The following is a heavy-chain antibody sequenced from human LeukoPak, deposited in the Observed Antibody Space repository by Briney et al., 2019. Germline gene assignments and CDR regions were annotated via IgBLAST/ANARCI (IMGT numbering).Heavy chain of an antibody. D-gene: IGHD3-22*01. J-gene: IGHJ4*02. CDR3: TTDKIVVVTRFDY. V-gene: IGHV3-15*01. CDR2: IKSKTDGGTT. Sequence: GGSLRLSCAASGFTFSNAWMRGVRQAPGKGLEWVGRIKSKTDGGTTDYAAPVKGRLTISRDDTTNTLYLQMNSLKTEDTAVYYCTTDKIVVVTRFDYWGQGTLVTVSS. CDR1: GFTFSNAW.